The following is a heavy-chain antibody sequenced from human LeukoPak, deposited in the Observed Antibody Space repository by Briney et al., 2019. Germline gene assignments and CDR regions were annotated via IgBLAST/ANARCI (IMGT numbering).Heavy chain of an antibody. CDR1: GGSFSGYY. J-gene: IGHJ4*02. V-gene: IGHV4-34*01. CDR3: ARIRILLWFGELLSPLGIDY. Sequence: SETLSLTCAVYGGSFSGYYWSWIRQPPGKGLEWIGEINHSGSTNYNPSLKSRVTISVDTSKNQFSLKLSSVTAADTAVYYCARIRILLWFGELLSPLGIDYWGQGTLVTVSS. D-gene: IGHD3-10*01. CDR2: INHSGST.